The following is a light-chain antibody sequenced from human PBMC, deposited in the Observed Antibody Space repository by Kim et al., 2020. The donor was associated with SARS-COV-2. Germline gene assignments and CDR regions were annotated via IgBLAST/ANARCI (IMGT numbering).Light chain of an antibody. CDR3: QQYGRSAA. CDR2: DAS. Sequence: SPGERATLSCSASQTVNYNYLAWYQHKPGQAPRLLIHDASSRATGIPDRFSGSGSGTDFTLTISRLEPEDVAVYYCQQYGRSAAFGQGTKVDIK. V-gene: IGKV3-20*01. J-gene: IGKJ1*01. CDR1: QTVNYNY.